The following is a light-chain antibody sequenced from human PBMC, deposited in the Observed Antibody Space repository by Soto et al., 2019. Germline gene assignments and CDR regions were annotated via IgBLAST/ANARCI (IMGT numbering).Light chain of an antibody. CDR1: GSSIGTNT. CDR2: GNN. V-gene: IGLV1-44*01. CDR3: TAWDGSLNNVL. Sequence: QSVLTQPPSASGTPGQRVTISCSGSGSSIGTNTVNWYRQLPGTAPKLLIYGNNQRPSGVPDRFSGSKSGTSASLAISGLRSEDEAEYYCTAWDGSLNNVLFGGGTTLTVL. J-gene: IGLJ2*01.